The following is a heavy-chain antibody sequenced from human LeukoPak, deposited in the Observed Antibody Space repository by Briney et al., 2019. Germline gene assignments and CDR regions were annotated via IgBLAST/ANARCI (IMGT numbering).Heavy chain of an antibody. CDR3: AKCGGNREYYFDY. J-gene: IGHJ4*02. CDR2: ISYDGSNK. D-gene: IGHD4-23*01. Sequence: GRSLRLSCAASGFTFSSYGMHWVRQAPGKGLEWVAVISYDGSNKYYADSVKGRFTISRDNSKNTLYLQMNSLRAEDTAVYYCAKCGGNREYYFDYWGQGTLVTVSS. V-gene: IGHV3-30*18. CDR1: GFTFSSYG.